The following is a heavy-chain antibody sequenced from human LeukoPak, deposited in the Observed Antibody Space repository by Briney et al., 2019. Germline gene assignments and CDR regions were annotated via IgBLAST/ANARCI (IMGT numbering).Heavy chain of an antibody. CDR3: ARSSSGFFFDY. CDR1: GYNFASYW. CDR2: IYPGDSDT. J-gene: IGHJ4*02. V-gene: IGHV5-51*01. D-gene: IGHD3-22*01. Sequence: GESLKISCKGSGYNFASYWIGWVRQKPGRGLEWMGIIYPGDSDTRYSPSFHGQVTISADKSISTAYLHWSSLKASDTAMYFCARSSSGFFFDYWGQGTLVTVSS.